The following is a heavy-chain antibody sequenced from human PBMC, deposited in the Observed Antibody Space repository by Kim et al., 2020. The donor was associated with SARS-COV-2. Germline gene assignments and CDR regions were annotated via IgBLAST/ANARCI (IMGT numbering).Heavy chain of an antibody. D-gene: IGHD3-10*01. J-gene: IGHJ4*02. CDR2: IWYDGSNK. CDR1: GFNFSSYG. V-gene: IGHV3-33*06. CDR3: AKDAGGSGSYYLDY. Sequence: GGSLRLSCAASGFNFSSYGMHWVRQAPGKGLEWVAVIWYDGSNKHYADSVKGRFTISRDNSKNTLYLQMDSLRVEDTALYYCAKDAGGSGSYYLDYWGQGTLVTVSS.